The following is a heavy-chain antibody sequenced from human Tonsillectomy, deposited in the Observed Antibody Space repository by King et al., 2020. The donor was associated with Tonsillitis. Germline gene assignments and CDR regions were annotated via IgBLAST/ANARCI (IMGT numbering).Heavy chain of an antibody. Sequence: VQLVESGGGVVQPGRSLRLSCAVSGFTFSSYGMHWVRQAPGKGLEWVAVITHDGSNKYYADSVKGRFTSSRDNSKNTLYLQMNSLRAEDTAVYYCAKGREPVVPAAPYYFDYWGQGTLVTVSS. CDR3: AKGREPVVPAAPYYFDY. J-gene: IGHJ4*02. CDR2: ITHDGSNK. V-gene: IGHV3-30*18. CDR1: GFTFSSYG. D-gene: IGHD2-2*01.